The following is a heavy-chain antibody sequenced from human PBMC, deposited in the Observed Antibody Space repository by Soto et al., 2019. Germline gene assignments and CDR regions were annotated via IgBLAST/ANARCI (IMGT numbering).Heavy chain of an antibody. CDR3: TTVGSSSEDIDY. Sequence: GGSLRLSCAASGFTFSNAWMSWVRQAPGKGLEWVGRIKSKTDGGTTDYAPVKGRFTISRDDSKNTLYLQMNSLKTEETAVYYCTTVGSSSEDIDYWGQGTLVTVSS. J-gene: IGHJ4*02. CDR1: GFTFSNAW. D-gene: IGHD6-6*01. CDR2: IKSKTDGGTT. V-gene: IGHV3-15*01.